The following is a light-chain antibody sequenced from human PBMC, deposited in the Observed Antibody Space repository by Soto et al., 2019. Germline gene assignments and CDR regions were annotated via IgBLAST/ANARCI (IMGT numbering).Light chain of an antibody. CDR1: SGSIASNY. V-gene: IGLV6-57*03. CDR3: QSYDSDNV. CDR2: QDN. Sequence: NFMLTQAHSVSESPGKTVTISCTRSSGSIASNYVQWYQQRPGSAPATVMFQDNQRPSGVPDRFSGSIDSSSNSASLSISGLKTEDEADYYFQSYDSDNVFGTGTKLTVL. J-gene: IGLJ1*01.